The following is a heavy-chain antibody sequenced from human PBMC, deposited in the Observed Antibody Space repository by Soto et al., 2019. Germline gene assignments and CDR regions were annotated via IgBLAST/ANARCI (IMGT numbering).Heavy chain of an antibody. Sequence: GGSLRLSCAASGFTFSSYWMSWVRQAPGKGLEWVANIKQDRSEKYYVDSVKGRFTISRDNAKNSLYLQMNSLRAEDTAVYYCARDCSGGSCYVAFDIWGQGTMVTVSS. CDR2: IKQDRSEK. D-gene: IGHD2-15*01. CDR1: GFTFSSYW. J-gene: IGHJ3*02. V-gene: IGHV3-7*01. CDR3: ARDCSGGSCYVAFDI.